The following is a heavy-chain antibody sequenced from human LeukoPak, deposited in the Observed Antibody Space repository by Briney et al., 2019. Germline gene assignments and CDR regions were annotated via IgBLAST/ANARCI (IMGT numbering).Heavy chain of an antibody. CDR1: GFTFSAYS. CDR2: ISGSGRSI. CDR3: ARGRYYDTSAYNYFDP. Sequence: GGSLRLSCAASGFTFSAYSMNWIRQAPGKGLEWISYISGSGRSIFSADSVRGRFTISRDNANNSLFLQMNRLRAEDTAVYYCARGRYYDTSAYNYFDPWGQGTLVTVSS. V-gene: IGHV3-48*01. J-gene: IGHJ5*02. D-gene: IGHD3-22*01.